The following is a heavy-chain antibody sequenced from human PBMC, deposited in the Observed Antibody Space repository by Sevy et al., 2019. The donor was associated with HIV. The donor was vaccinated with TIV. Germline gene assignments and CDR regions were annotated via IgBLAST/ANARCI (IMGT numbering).Heavy chain of an antibody. CDR3: ARGVVIRSSYYYGMDV. CDR1: GGSISSYY. J-gene: IGHJ6*02. CDR2: IYYSGST. Sequence: SETLSLTCTVSGGSISSYYWSWIRQPPGKGLEWIGYIYYSGSTNYNPSLKSRVTISVDTSKNQFSLKLSSVTAADTAVYYCARGVVIRSSYYYGMDVWGQGTTVTVSS. V-gene: IGHV4-59*01. D-gene: IGHD3-3*01.